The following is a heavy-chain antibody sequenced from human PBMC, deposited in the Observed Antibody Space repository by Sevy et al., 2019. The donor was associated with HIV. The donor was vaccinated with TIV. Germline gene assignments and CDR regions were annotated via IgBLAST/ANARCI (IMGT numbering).Heavy chain of an antibody. CDR2: INSDGSST. D-gene: IGHD3-9*01. CDR1: GFTFSSYG. V-gene: IGHV3-74*01. Sequence: GGSLRLSCAASGFTFSSYGMHWVRQAPGKGLVWVSRINSDGSSTSYADSVKGRFTISRDNAKNTLYLQMNSLRAEDTAVYYCARGFSEYYDILTGYSGFDYWGQGTLVTVSS. J-gene: IGHJ4*02. CDR3: ARGFSEYYDILTGYSGFDY.